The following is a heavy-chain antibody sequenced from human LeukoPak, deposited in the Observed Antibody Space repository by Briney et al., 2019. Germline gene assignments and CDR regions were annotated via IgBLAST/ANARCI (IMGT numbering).Heavy chain of an antibody. V-gene: IGHV3-13*04. J-gene: IGHJ5*01. CDR2: IGTTGDT. CDR1: GFTFSTYD. CDR3: ARGLPGGLDS. Sequence: GGSLRLSCAASGFTFSTYDMHWVRQATGKGLEWVSSIGTTGDTYYPGSVRCRFTISRENAKNSLYLQMNSLRAGDTAVYYCARGLPGGLDSWGQGTLVTVSS. D-gene: IGHD4-11*01.